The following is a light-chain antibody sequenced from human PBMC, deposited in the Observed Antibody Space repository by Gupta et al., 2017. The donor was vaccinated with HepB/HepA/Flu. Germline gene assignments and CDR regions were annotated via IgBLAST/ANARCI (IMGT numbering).Light chain of an antibody. CDR1: SSDVGGSNF. CDR2: DVT. J-gene: IGLJ2*01. Sequence: SALTQPASVSGSPGQSISISCTGTSSDVGGSNFVSWYQQHPGKAPKLMIYDVTNRPSGVANRFSASKYGNTASPTIAGLQAEDEADYYCSSETSSSTFVVFGGGTKVTVL. CDR3: SSETSSSTFVV. V-gene: IGLV2-14*01.